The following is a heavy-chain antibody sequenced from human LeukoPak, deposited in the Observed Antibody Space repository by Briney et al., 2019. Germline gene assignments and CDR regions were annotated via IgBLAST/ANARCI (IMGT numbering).Heavy chain of an antibody. V-gene: IGHV1-69*01. CDR3: ARGSIRGATGYYYYMDV. CDR2: IIPIFGTA. CDR1: GGTFSSYA. Sequence: SLKLSCTASGGTFSSYAISWVRQAPGQGLEWMGGIIPIFGTANYAQKFHGRVTITADESTSTAYMELSSLRSEDTAVYYCARGSIRGATGYYYYMDVWGKGTTVTISS. J-gene: IGHJ6*03. D-gene: IGHD1-26*01.